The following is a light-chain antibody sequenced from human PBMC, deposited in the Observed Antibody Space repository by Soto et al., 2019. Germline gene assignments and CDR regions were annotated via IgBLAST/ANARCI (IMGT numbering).Light chain of an antibody. CDR1: QGLVNW. CDR3: QQTNSFPSA. J-gene: IGKJ4*01. V-gene: IGKV1-12*01. Sequence: DIQVTQSPSSVSASVGDRVTITCRASQGLVNWLDWYQQKPGKAPKLLIYAASSFQSGVPSRFSGSGSGTDFTLTISSLQPEDFATYYFQQTNSFPSACGGGTKVEIK. CDR2: AAS.